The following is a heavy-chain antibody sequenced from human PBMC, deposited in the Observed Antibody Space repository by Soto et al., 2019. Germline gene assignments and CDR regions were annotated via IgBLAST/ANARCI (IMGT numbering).Heavy chain of an antibody. J-gene: IGHJ3*02. CDR2: IIPIFGTA. CDR3: ATRSMYTAMVQNAFDI. D-gene: IGHD5-18*01. Sequence: SVKVSCKASGGTFSSYATSWVRQAPGQGLEWMGGIIPIFGTANYAQKFQGRVTITADGSTSTAYMELSSLRSEDTAVYYCATRSMYTAMVQNAFDIWGQGTVVTVSS. V-gene: IGHV1-69*13. CDR1: GGTFSSYA.